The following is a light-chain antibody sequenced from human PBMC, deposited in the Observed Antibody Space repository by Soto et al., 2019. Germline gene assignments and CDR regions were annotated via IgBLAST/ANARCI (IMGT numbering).Light chain of an antibody. Sequence: QSALTQPASVSGSPGQSITISCTGTSSDVGGYNYVAWYQQHPGKAPRVMIYDVSNRPSGVSNRFSGSKSANTASLTISGLQAEDEADYYCSSYTSSNTLVFGGGTKLTVL. V-gene: IGLV2-14*03. J-gene: IGLJ2*01. CDR2: DVS. CDR1: SSDVGGYNY. CDR3: SSYTSSNTLV.